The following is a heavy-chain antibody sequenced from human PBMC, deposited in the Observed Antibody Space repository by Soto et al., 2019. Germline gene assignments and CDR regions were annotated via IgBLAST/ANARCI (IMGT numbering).Heavy chain of an antibody. Sequence: GGSLRLSCAASGFTFSSYAMHWVRQAPGKGLEYVSAISSNGGSTYYANSVKGRFTISRDNSKNTLYLQMGSLRAEDMAVYYCASIAVAGTADAFDIWGQGTMVTVSS. V-gene: IGHV3-64*01. CDR3: ASIAVAGTADAFDI. D-gene: IGHD6-19*01. CDR2: ISSNGGST. J-gene: IGHJ3*02. CDR1: GFTFSSYA.